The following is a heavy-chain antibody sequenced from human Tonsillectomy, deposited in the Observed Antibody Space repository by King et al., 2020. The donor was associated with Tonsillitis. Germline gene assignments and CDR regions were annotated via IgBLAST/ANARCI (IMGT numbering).Heavy chain of an antibody. CDR3: ACSTEKAHYYYGLDV. V-gene: IGHV4-59*08. D-gene: IGHD6-6*01. CDR2: IYYSGSA. Sequence: VQLQESGPGLVKPSETLSLTCTVSGGSISNYYWSWIRQPPGKGLEWIGYIYYSGSANYNPSLKSRVTISIDTSKNQFSLKLSSVTAADTALYYCACSTEKAHYYYGLDVWGQGTTVTVSS. J-gene: IGHJ6*02. CDR1: GGSISNYY.